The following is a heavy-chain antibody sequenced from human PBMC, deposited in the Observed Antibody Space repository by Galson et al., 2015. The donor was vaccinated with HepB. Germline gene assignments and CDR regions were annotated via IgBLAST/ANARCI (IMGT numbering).Heavy chain of an antibody. V-gene: IGHV3-7*03. J-gene: IGHJ4*02. D-gene: IGHD3-10*01. CDR2: IKQDGSEK. Sequence: SLRLSCAASGFTFSSYWMSWVRQAPGKGLEWVANIKQDGSEKYYVDSVKGRFTISRDNAKNSLYLQMNSLRAEDTAVYYCARLDNYYGSGSYYNYDYWGQGTLVTVSS. CDR3: ARLDNYYGSGSYYNYDY. CDR1: GFTFSSYW.